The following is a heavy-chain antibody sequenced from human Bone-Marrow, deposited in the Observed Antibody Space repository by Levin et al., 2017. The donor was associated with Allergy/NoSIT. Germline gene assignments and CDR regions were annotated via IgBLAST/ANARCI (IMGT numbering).Heavy chain of an antibody. Sequence: GGSLRLSCAASGFTFSSYAMSWVRQAPGKGLEWVSAISGSGGSTYYADSVKGRFTISRDNSKNTLYLQMNSLRAEDTAVYYCAKDTRYSGYDLNWFDPWGQGTLVTVSS. CDR3: AKDTRYSGYDLNWFDP. V-gene: IGHV3-23*01. J-gene: IGHJ5*02. CDR1: GFTFSSYA. D-gene: IGHD5-12*01. CDR2: ISGSGGST.